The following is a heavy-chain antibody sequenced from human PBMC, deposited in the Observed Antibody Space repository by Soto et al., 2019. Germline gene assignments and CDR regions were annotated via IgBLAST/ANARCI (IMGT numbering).Heavy chain of an antibody. D-gene: IGHD3-22*01. CDR3: ARTVTGYYDSSGYYSSFDN. V-gene: IGHV1-18*01. Sequence: ASVKVSCKASGYTFTSYGISWVRQAPGQGLEWMGWISAYNGNTNYAQKLQGRVTMTTDTSTSTAYMELRSLRSDDTAVYYCARTVTGYYDSSGYYSSFDNWGQGTLVTVSS. CDR2: ISAYNGNT. J-gene: IGHJ4*02. CDR1: GYTFTSYG.